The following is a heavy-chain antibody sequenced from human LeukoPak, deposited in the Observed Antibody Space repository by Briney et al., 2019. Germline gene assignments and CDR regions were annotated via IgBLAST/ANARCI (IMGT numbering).Heavy chain of an antibody. CDR2: IRYDGSNK. CDR1: RFTFSRYG. Sequence: GGSLRLSCAASRFTFSRYGMHWVRQAPGKGLEWVAFIRYDGSNKYYADSVKGRFTISRDNSKNTLYLQMISLRADDTAVYYCAGGGSYNDYWGQGTLVTVSS. J-gene: IGHJ4*02. V-gene: IGHV3-30*02. CDR3: AGGGSYNDY. D-gene: IGHD1-26*01.